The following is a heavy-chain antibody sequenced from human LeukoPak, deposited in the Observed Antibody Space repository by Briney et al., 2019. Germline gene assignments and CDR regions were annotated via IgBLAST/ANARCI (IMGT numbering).Heavy chain of an antibody. CDR3: ARVNTQGVPSP. V-gene: IGHV4-39*01. CDR1: GGSISSSDYY. CDR2: IYYSGTT. J-gene: IGHJ5*02. Sequence: KPSETLSLTCTVSGGSISSSDYYWGWIRQPPGKGLEWIARIYYSGTTHYNPSHQSRVTMSVDTSKNQFSLKLSSVTAADTAVYYCARVNTQGVPSPWGQGILVTVSS. D-gene: IGHD2-15*01.